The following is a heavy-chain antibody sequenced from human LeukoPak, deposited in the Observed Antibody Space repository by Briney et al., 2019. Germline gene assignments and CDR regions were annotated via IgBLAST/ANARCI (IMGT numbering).Heavy chain of an antibody. V-gene: IGHV4-34*01. D-gene: IGHD6-13*01. J-gene: IGHJ4*02. CDR2: INQSGST. CDR3: ARHKYSSSWFRSHFDY. CDR1: GGSFSSYY. Sequence: SETLSLTCAVYGGSFSSYYWNWIRQPPGKGLEWIGEINQSGSTNYNSSLKSRVTISVDTSKNQFALKLSSVTAADTAVDYCARHKYSSSWFRSHFDYWRQGTLVTASS.